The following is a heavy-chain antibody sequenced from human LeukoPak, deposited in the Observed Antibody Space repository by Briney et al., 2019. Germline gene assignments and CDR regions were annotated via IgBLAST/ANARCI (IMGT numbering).Heavy chain of an antibody. CDR2: IYYSGST. Sequence: SQTLSLTCTVSGVSISNGGYYWSWIRQHPGKGLEWIGYIYYSGSTYYNPSLKSRVTISVDTSKNQFSLKLSSVTAADTAVYYCARARDYGDPIDYWGQGTLVTVSS. D-gene: IGHD4-17*01. V-gene: IGHV4-31*03. CDR3: ARARDYGDPIDY. CDR1: GVSISNGGYY. J-gene: IGHJ4*02.